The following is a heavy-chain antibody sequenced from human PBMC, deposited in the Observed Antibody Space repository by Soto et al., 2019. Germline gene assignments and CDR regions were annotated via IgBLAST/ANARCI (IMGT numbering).Heavy chain of an antibody. D-gene: IGHD1-7*01. CDR2: ISSSSSNT. CDR1: GFVFSNYS. CDR3: TRGTKGGSPPL. J-gene: IGHJ4*02. Sequence: PGGSLRLSCAGSGFVFSNYSMNWVRQAPGRGLEWVSYISSSSSNTYYAASVRGRFTISRDNAKKSLFLRMISLKDEDTAMYYCTRGTKGGSPPLWGRGTLVTVSS. V-gene: IGHV3-48*02.